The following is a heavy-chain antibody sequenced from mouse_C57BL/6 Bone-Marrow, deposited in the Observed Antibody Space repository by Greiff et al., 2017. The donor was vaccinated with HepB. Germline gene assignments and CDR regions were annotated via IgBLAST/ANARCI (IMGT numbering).Heavy chain of an antibody. CDR1: GYSITSGYY. V-gene: IGHV3-6*01. D-gene: IGHD1-1*02. CDR3: ARDRYYGRSYWYFDV. CDR2: ISYDGSN. Sequence: VQLKESGPGLVKPSQSLSLTCSVTGYSITSGYYWNWIRQFPGNKLEWMGYISYDGSNNYNPSLKNRISITRDTSKNQFFLKLNSVTTEDTATYYCARDRYYGRSYWYFDVWGTGTTVTVSS. J-gene: IGHJ1*03.